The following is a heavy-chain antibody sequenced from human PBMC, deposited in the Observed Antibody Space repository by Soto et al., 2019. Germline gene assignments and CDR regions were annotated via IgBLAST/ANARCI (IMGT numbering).Heavy chain of an antibody. J-gene: IGHJ3*02. CDR3: ARGEDLNTGMYTNDAFDI. Sequence: SGPTLVNPTQTLTLTCTFSGFSLSTSGVGVGWIRQPPGKALEWLALIYWDDDKRYSPSLKSRLTITKDTSKNQVVLTMTNMDPVDTATYYCARGEDLNTGMYTNDAFDIWGQGTMVTVSS. D-gene: IGHD3-10*01. V-gene: IGHV2-5*02. CDR1: GFSLSTSGVG. CDR2: IYWDDDK.